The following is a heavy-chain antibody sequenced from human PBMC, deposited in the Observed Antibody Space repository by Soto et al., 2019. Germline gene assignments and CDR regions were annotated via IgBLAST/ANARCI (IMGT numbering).Heavy chain of an antibody. D-gene: IGHD3-10*02. V-gene: IGHV1-2*02. Sequence: GASVKVSCQASGYTFTGYYMHWVRQAPGQGLEGMGWINPNSGGTNYAQKFQGRVTMTRDTSISTAYMELSRLRSDDTAVYYCARSTMSGHFDYWGQGTLVTVSS. J-gene: IGHJ4*02. CDR3: ARSTMSGHFDY. CDR1: GYTFTGYY. CDR2: INPNSGGT.